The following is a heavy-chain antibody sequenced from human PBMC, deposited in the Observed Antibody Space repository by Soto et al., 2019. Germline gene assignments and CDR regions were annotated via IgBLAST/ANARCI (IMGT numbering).Heavy chain of an antibody. V-gene: IGHV4-34*01. Sequence: QVQLQQWGAGLLKPSETLSLTCAVYGGSFSGYYWSWIRQPPGKGLEWIGEINHSGSTNYNPSLKSRVTISVDTSKNQFSLKLGSVTAADTAVYYCARGGFYLEWLIWGQGTLVTVSS. J-gene: IGHJ4*02. D-gene: IGHD3-3*01. CDR3: ARGGFYLEWLI. CDR1: GGSFSGYY. CDR2: INHSGST.